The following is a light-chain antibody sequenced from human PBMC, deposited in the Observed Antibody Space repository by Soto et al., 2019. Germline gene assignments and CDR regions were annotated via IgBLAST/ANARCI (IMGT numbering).Light chain of an antibody. CDR1: SSDVGGYRY. J-gene: IGLJ1*01. CDR3: TSYTSSSPCV. Sequence: QSVLTQPASVSGSPGQSITISCTGTSSDVGGYRYVSWYQQHPGKAPKLIIYEVSNRPSGVSNRFSGSKSGNTASLTISGLQAEDEADYYCTSYTSSSPCVFRTGTTVTVL. V-gene: IGLV2-14*01. CDR2: EVS.